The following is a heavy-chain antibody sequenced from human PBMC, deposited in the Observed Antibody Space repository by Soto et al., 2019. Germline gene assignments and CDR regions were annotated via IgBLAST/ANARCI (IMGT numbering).Heavy chain of an antibody. CDR3: ATGEGQRENQYRHLEY. D-gene: IGHD2-2*02. Sequence: EVQLVESGGDLVQPGGSLRLSCATSGFTFSSYWMTWVRQAPGKGPEWVANIKEDGSETSYVDSVKGRFTISRDNAKNSLLLKMNSLRVEDTAGYFCATGEGQRENQYRHLEYWGQGPLVTVSS. V-gene: IGHV3-7*01. CDR1: GFTFSSYW. CDR2: IKEDGSET. J-gene: IGHJ4*02.